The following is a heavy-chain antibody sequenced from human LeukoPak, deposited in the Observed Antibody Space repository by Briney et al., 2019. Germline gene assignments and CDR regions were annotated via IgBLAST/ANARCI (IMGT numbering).Heavy chain of an antibody. D-gene: IGHD6-13*01. J-gene: IGHJ4*02. V-gene: IGHV3-23*01. CDR1: GFTFSSYS. CDR2: ISGDGDST. CDR3: AKIVIAAARTTSFDY. Sequence: GGSLRLSCAASGFTFSSYSMNWVRQAPGKGLEWVSTISGDGDSTYYADSVKGRFTISRDNSKSTLYLQMNSLRAEDTAVYYCAKIVIAAARTTSFDYWGQGTLVTVSS.